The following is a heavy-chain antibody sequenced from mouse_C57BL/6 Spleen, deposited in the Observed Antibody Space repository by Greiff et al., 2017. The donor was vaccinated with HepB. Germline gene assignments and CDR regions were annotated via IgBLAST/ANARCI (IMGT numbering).Heavy chain of an antibody. CDR1: GYTFTSYW. CDR3: ARKGLPYYAMDY. CDR2: IYPGSGST. Sequence: QVQLQQSGAELVKPGASVKMSCKASGYTFTSYWITWVKQRPGQGLEWIGDIYPGSGSTNYNEKFKSKATLTVDTSSSTAYMQLSSLTSEDSAVYYCARKGLPYYAMDYWGQGTSVTVSS. V-gene: IGHV1-55*01. J-gene: IGHJ4*01.